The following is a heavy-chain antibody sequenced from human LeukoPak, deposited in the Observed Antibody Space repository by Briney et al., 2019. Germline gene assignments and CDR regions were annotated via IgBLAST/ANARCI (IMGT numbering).Heavy chain of an antibody. D-gene: IGHD2-2*01. CDR1: GYAFTTFG. CDR3: ARASDTSWPFDF. CDR2: ISTSKTYT. J-gene: IGHJ4*02. Sequence: APVKVSCKASGYAFTTFGIMWVRQAPGQGLEWMGWISTSKTYTRYAQKVQGRATLTTDPSTSTAYLELTSLTSDDTAVYFCARASDTSWPFDFWGQGTKVTVSS. V-gene: IGHV1-18*01.